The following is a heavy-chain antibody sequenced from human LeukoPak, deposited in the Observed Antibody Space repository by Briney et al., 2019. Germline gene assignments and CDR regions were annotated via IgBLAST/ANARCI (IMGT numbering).Heavy chain of an antibody. CDR3: AKTLTYYYDSSGNTIDAFDI. D-gene: IGHD3-22*01. Sequence: GRSLRLSCAASGFTFSSYGTHWVRQAPGKGLEWVAVISYDGSNKYYADSVKGRLTISRDNSRNTLYLQMNSLRAEDTAVYYCAKTLTYYYDSSGNTIDAFDIWGQGTMVTVSS. CDR2: ISYDGSNK. V-gene: IGHV3-30*18. CDR1: GFTFSSYG. J-gene: IGHJ3*02.